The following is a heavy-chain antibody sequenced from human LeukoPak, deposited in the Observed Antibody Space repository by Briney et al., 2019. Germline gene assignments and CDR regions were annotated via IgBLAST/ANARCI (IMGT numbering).Heavy chain of an antibody. CDR2: ISGSGGST. J-gene: IGHJ3*02. D-gene: IGHD4-17*01. CDR3: AKDRDYGGYAQLLDAFDI. Sequence: MSXVRXXXGKGLEGXSXISGSGGSTYYADSVKGRFTISRDNSKKTLYLQMNSLRAEDTAVYYCAKDRDYGGYAQLLDAFDIWGQGTMVTVSS. V-gene: IGHV3-23*01.